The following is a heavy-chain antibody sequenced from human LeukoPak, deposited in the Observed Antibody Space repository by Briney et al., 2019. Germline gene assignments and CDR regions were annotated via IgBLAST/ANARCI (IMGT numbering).Heavy chain of an antibody. V-gene: IGHV1-18*01. CDR2: ISAYNGNT. CDR1: GYTFTSYG. J-gene: IGHJ4*02. CDR3: ARTEPRSLSYYFDY. D-gene: IGHD1-14*01. Sequence: WASVKVSCKASGYTFTSYGISWVRQAPGQGLEWMGWISAYNGNTNYAQKLQGRVTMTTDTSTSTAYMELRSLRSDDTAVYYCARTEPRSLSYYFDYWGQGTLVTASS.